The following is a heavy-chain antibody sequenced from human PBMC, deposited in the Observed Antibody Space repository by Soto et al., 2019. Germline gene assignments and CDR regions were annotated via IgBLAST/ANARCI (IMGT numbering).Heavy chain of an antibody. CDR2: IIPILGIA. D-gene: IGHD6-6*01. J-gene: IGHJ4*02. CDR3: ARGIAAQRPHFDY. V-gene: IGHV1-69*02. Sequence: SVKVSCKASGGTFSSYTISWVRQAPGQGLEWMGRIIPILGIANYAQKFQGRVTITADKSTSTAYMELSSLRSEDTAVYYCARGIAAQRPHFDYWGQGTLVTVSS. CDR1: GGTFSSYT.